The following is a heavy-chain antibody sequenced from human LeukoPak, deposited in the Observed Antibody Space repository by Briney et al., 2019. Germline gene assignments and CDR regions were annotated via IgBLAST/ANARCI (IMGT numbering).Heavy chain of an antibody. CDR3: ASSSSPDAFDI. CDR2: IYHSGDT. Sequence: PSETLSLTCTVSGYSISSVYYWGWIRQPPGKGLEWIGSIYHSGDTYYNPSLKSRVTISVDKFKNQFSLKLTSVTAADTAVYYCASSSSPDAFDIWGQGTMVTVSS. CDR1: GYSISSVYY. D-gene: IGHD6-13*01. J-gene: IGHJ3*02. V-gene: IGHV4-38-2*02.